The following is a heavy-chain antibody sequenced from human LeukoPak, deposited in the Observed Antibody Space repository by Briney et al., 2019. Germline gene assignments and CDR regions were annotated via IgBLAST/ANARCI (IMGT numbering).Heavy chain of an antibody. D-gene: IGHD2-2*01. V-gene: IGHV1-2*02. Sequence: ASVKVSCKASGYTVTGYYMHWVRQAPGQGLEWMGWINPNSGGTNYAQKFQGRVTMTRDTSISTAYMELSRLRSDDTAVYYCARGEMYCSSTSCYRYFDYWGQGTLVTVSS. J-gene: IGHJ4*02. CDR3: ARGEMYCSSTSCYRYFDY. CDR1: GYTVTGYY. CDR2: INPNSGGT.